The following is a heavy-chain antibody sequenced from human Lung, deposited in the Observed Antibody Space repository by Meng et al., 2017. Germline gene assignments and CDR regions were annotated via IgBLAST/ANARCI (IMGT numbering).Heavy chain of an antibody. Sequence: VQWVQPGAEGKKPGASVKVSCKPSGYNFPDYWLHWVRRAPGQGLEWMGRIDPKSGDTHYAQRFQGRVTMTGDTSISTAYMELSGLRSDDTAMYYCARDEDISAAGKLFGDYWGQGTLVTVSS. CDR3: ARDEDISAAGKLFGDY. V-gene: IGHV1-2*06. CDR2: IDPKSGDT. J-gene: IGHJ4*02. CDR1: GYNFPDYW. D-gene: IGHD6-13*01.